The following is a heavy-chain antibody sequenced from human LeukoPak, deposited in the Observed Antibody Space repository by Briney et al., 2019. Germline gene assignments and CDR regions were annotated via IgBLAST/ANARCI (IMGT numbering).Heavy chain of an antibody. CDR3: ARAEVGDWYYYDSSGSVDP. CDR1: EYTFTNYD. J-gene: IGHJ5*02. D-gene: IGHD3-22*01. CDR2: MSPNSGNT. V-gene: IGHV1-8*01. Sequence: GASVKVSCKASEYTFTNYDINWVRQAPGQGLEWMGWMSPNSGNTGSVQKFQGRVNMTRNTSISTAYMELRSLRSDDTAVYYCARAEVGDWYYYDSSGSVDPWGQGTLVTVSS.